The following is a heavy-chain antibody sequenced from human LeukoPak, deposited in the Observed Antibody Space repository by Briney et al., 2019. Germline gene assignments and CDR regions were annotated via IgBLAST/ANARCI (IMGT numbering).Heavy chain of an antibody. CDR3: ARDERIVVVPAAIPQNWFDP. J-gene: IGHJ5*02. V-gene: IGHV4-4*07. CDR2: IYTSGST. D-gene: IGHD2-2*02. CDR1: GGSISSYY. Sequence: SETLSLTCTVSGGSISSYYWSRIRQPAGKGLEWIGRIYTSGSTNYNPSLKSRVTMSVDTSKNQFSLKLSSVTAADTAVYYCARDERIVVVPAAIPQNWFDPWGQGTLVTVSS.